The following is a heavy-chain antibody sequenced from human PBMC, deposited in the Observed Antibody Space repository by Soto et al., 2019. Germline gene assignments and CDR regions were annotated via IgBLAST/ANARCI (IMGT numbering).Heavy chain of an antibody. D-gene: IGHD3-9*01. CDR1: GGSISNNRW. V-gene: IGHV4-4*02. CDR3: AGQWAAGYGAFDP. J-gene: IGHJ5*02. Sequence: QVKLQESGPGLEKPSGTLSLTCAVSGGSISNNRWWTWVRQAPGKGLEWIGEIHDRGITNYNLSLKRRAPVSIDRSKNQFSLEMRAGTAADTAVYYCAGQWAAGYGAFDPWGQGTLVTVSS. CDR2: IHDRGIT.